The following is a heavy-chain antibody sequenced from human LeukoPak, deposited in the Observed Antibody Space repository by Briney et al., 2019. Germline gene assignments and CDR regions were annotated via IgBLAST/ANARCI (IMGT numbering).Heavy chain of an antibody. Sequence: GGSLRLSCAASGFTFSSYWMSWVRQAPGKGLEWVANIKQEGSEKYYVDSVKGRFTISRDNAKNSLYLQMNSLRVEDTAVYYCARAWGSSGAHFDYWGQGTLVPVSS. V-gene: IGHV3-7*01. CDR3: ARAWGSSGAHFDY. J-gene: IGHJ4*02. CDR1: GFTFSSYW. CDR2: IKQEGSEK. D-gene: IGHD3-22*01.